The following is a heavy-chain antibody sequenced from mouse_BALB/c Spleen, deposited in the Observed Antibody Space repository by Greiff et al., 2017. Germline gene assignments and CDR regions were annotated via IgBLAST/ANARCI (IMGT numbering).Heavy chain of an antibody. D-gene: IGHD1-1*01. CDR2: ISSGSSTI. V-gene: IGHV5-17*02. Sequence: EVQLVESGGGLVQPGGSRKLSCAASGFTFSSFGMHWVRQAPEKGLEWVAYISSGSSTIYYADTVKGRFTISRDNPKNTLFLQMTSLRSEDTAMYYCAREGDYGSSSWFAYWGQGTLVTVSA. CDR1: GFTFSSFG. J-gene: IGHJ3*01. CDR3: AREGDYGSSSWFAY.